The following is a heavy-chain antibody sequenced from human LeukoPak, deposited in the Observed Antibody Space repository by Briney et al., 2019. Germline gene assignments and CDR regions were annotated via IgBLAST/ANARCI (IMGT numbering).Heavy chain of an antibody. J-gene: IGHJ4*02. Sequence: GGSLRLSCAASGFTFSSFAMSWVRQAPGKGLEWVSAISAGGGTTYYADSVKGRFTISRDNSKNTLYLQMNSLRAEDTAVYFCAKGGVGSGYFPGGYYFDYWGQGTLVTVSS. V-gene: IGHV3-23*01. D-gene: IGHD3-3*01. CDR1: GFTFSSFA. CDR3: AKGGVGSGYFPGGYYFDY. CDR2: ISAGGGTT.